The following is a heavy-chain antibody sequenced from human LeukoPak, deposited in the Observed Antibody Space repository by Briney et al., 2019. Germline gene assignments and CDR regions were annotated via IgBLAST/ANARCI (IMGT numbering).Heavy chain of an antibody. V-gene: IGHV4-39*07. J-gene: IGHJ4*02. CDR1: GGSISSSSYY. Sequence: PSETLSLTCTVSGGSISSSSYYWGWIRQPPGKGLEWIGSIYYSGSTYYNPSLKSRVTISVDTSKNQFSLKLSSVTAADTAVYYCARVKKYSEEYFDYWGQGTLVTVSS. CDR2: IYYSGST. D-gene: IGHD5-18*01. CDR3: ARVKKYSEEYFDY.